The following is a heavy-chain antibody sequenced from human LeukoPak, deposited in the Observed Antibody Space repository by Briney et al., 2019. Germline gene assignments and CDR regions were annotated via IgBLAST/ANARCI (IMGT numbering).Heavy chain of an antibody. CDR2: IWYDGSNK. CDR1: GFTFSSYG. Sequence: GGSLRLSCAASGFTFSSYGMHWVRQAPGKGLEWVAVIWYDGSNKYYADSVKGRFTISRDNSKNTLYLQMNSLRAEDTAVYYCAKPNTVTTSPKGLRSGAFDIWGQGTMVTVSS. D-gene: IGHD4-17*01. J-gene: IGHJ3*02. V-gene: IGHV3-33*06. CDR3: AKPNTVTTSPKGLRSGAFDI.